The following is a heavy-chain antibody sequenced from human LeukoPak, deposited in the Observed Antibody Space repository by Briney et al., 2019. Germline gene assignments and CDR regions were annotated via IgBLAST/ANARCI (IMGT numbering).Heavy chain of an antibody. Sequence: PGGSLRLSCAASGFTFSSYAMNWVRQAPGKGLEWVAVISYDGSNKYYADSVKGRFTISRDNSKNTVYLQLNSPRPEDTATYYCTRGDYRNYKNYPFDSWGQGTLVTVSS. CDR1: GFTFSSYA. V-gene: IGHV3-30-3*01. CDR2: ISYDGSNK. CDR3: TRGDYRNYKNYPFDS. J-gene: IGHJ4*02. D-gene: IGHD5-24*01.